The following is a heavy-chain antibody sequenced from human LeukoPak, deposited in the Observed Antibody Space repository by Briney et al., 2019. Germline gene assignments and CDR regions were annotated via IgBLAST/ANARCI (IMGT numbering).Heavy chain of an antibody. J-gene: IGHJ5*02. D-gene: IGHD2-2*01. CDR2: IYHSGST. CDR1: GGSISSSNW. V-gene: IGHV4-4*02. CDR3: ARGLVGYCSSTSCYSWFDP. Sequence: SGTLSLTCAVSGGSISSSNWWSWVRQPPGKGLEWIGEIYHSGSTNYNPSLKSRVTISVDKSKNHFSLKLSSVTAADTAVYYCARGLVGYCSSTSCYSWFDPWGQGTLVTVPS.